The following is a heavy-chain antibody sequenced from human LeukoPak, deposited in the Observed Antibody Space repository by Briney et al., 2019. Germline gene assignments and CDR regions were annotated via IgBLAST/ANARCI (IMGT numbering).Heavy chain of an antibody. CDR2: IYYSGST. CDR1: GGSISSYY. J-gene: IGHJ4*02. V-gene: IGHV4-59*01. CDR3: ARVTGYTIEDYFDY. D-gene: IGHD3-9*01. Sequence: SETLSLTCTVSGGSISSYYWSWIRQPPGKGLEWIGYIYYSGSTNYNPSLKSRVTISVKTSKTQFSLKLRSVTAADTAVYYCARVTGYTIEDYFDYWGQGTLVTVSS.